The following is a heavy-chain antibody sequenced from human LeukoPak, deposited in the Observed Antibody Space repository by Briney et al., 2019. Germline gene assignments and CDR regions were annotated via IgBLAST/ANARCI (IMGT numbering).Heavy chain of an antibody. CDR1: GGSISSYY. V-gene: IGHV4-4*07. CDR3: AREVDRSGSYFDY. D-gene: IGHD1-26*01. CDR2: IYISGSGST. J-gene: IGHJ4*02. Sequence: PSETLSLTCTVSGGSISSYYWSWIRQPAGKGLEWIGRIYISGSGSTNYNPSLKGRVTISVDTSKNQFSLKLSSVTAADTAVYYCAREVDRSGSYFDYWGQGTLVTVSS.